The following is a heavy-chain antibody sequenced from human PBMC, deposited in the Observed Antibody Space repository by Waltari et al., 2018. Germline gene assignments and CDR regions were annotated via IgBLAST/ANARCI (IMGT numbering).Heavy chain of an antibody. V-gene: IGHV3-23*01. Sequence: EVQLLESGGGLVQPGGSLRLSCAASGSTFSSYAMSWVRQAPGEGLGWGSAMSDSGGNTYYADAVKGRFTISRDNSKNTLYLQMNSLGAEDTAVYYCTKRAESNGWTGWIFDYWGQGTLVTVSS. CDR3: TKRAESNGWTGWIFDY. CDR2: MSDSGGNT. CDR1: GSTFSSYA. J-gene: IGHJ4*02. D-gene: IGHD6-19*01.